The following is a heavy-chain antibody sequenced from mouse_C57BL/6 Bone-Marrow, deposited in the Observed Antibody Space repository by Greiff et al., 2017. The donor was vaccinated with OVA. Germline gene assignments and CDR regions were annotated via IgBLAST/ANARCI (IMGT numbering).Heavy chain of an antibody. J-gene: IGHJ2*01. CDR3: ARRGDYYGRSYYFDY. Sequence: QVQLQQPGAELVKPGASVKMSCKASGYTFTSYWITWVKQRPGQGLEWIGDIYPGSGSTNYHEKFKSKATLTVDTSSSTAYMQLSSLTSEDSAVYYCARRGDYYGRSYYFDYWGQGTTLTVSS. CDR2: IYPGSGST. D-gene: IGHD1-1*01. CDR1: GYTFTSYW. V-gene: IGHV1-55*01.